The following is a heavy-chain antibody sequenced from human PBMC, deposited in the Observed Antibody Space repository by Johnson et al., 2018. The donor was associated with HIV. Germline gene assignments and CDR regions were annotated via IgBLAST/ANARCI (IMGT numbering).Heavy chain of an antibody. D-gene: IGHD1-26*01. J-gene: IGHJ3*02. CDR3: AKVYSVGATLLAAFDI. CDR1: GFTFSSYA. V-gene: IGHV3-23*04. Sequence: VQVVESGGGLVQPGGSLRLSCAASGFTFSSYAMSWVRQAPGKGLEWVSGMSGSGGSTSYADSVKGRFTSSRDTSKNTLYLQMNSLRVEDTAVYYCAKVYSVGATLLAAFDIWGQGTMVTVSS. CDR2: MSGSGGST.